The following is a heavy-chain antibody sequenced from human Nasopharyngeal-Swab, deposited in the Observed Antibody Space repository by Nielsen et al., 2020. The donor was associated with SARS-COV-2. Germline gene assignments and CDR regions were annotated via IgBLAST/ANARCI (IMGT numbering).Heavy chain of an antibody. CDR1: GFTFSSYS. Sequence: GESLKISCAASGFTFSSYSMNWVRQAPGKGLEWVSYISGSSSTIYYADSVKGRFTISRDNAKNSLYLQMNSLRAEDTAVYYCAREGYSSGWYGNWGQGTLVTVSS. CDR3: AREGYSSGWYGN. D-gene: IGHD6-19*01. V-gene: IGHV3-48*01. CDR2: ISGSSSTI. J-gene: IGHJ4*02.